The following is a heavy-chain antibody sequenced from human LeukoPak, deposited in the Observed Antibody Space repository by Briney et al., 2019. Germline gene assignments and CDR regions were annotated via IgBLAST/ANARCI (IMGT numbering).Heavy chain of an antibody. V-gene: IGHV3-21*01. Sequence: GGSLRLSCAASGFTFSSYSMKWVRQAQGKGLEWVSSISSSSSHIYYADSVKGRFTISRDNAKTSLYLQMNSLRAEDTAVYYCARGGCSSASCAFAYWGQGTLVTVSS. J-gene: IGHJ4*02. CDR3: ARGGCSSASCAFAY. CDR2: ISSSSSHI. CDR1: GFTFSSYS. D-gene: IGHD2-2*01.